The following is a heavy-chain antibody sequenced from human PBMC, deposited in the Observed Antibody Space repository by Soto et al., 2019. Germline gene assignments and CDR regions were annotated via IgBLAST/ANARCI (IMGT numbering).Heavy chain of an antibody. V-gene: IGHV4-34*01. D-gene: IGHD5-12*01. Sequence: QVQLQQWGAGLLKPSETLSLTCAVYGGSFSGYYWSWIRQPPGKGLEWIGEISHSGSTNYNPSLKSRVTFSLDTSKNQFSLNFSSVTAADTAVYYCPRVGYGYWYFDLWGRGTLVTVSS. CDR2: ISHSGST. CDR3: PRVGYGYWYFDL. J-gene: IGHJ2*01. CDR1: GGSFSGYY.